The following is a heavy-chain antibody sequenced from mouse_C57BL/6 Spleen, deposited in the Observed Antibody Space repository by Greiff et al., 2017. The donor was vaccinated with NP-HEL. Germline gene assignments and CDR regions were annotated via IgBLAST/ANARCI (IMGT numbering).Heavy chain of an antibody. CDR3: ARGGIDAVYYFDY. V-gene: IGHV1-55*01. CDR1: GYTFTSYW. CDR2: IYPGSGST. Sequence: QVQLQQPGAELVKPGASVKMSCKASGYTFTSYWITWVKQRPGQGLEWLGDIYPGSGSTNYNEKFKSKATLTVDTSSSTAYMQLSSLTSEDSAVYYCARGGIDAVYYFDYWGQGTTLTVSS. J-gene: IGHJ2*01.